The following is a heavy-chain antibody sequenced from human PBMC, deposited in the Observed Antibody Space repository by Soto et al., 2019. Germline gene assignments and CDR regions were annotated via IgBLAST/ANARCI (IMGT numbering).Heavy chain of an antibody. CDR1: GYIFTSYY. CDR2: INPFDGSR. Sequence: ASVKVSCKASGYIFTSYYIHWVRQAPGQGLEWMGWINPFDGSRMFAQSFQGRVTMTRDTSTSTVYMEVGSLRSEDTAVYYCAREDTDAFDIWGQGTTVTVSS. D-gene: IGHD5-18*01. J-gene: IGHJ3*02. CDR3: AREDTDAFDI. V-gene: IGHV1-46*01.